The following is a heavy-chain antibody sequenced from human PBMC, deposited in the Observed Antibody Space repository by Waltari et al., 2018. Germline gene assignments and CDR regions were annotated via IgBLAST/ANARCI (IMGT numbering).Heavy chain of an antibody. CDR2: ISYDGSNK. J-gene: IGHJ5*02. CDR1: GFTFSSYA. Sequence: QVQLVESGGGVVQPGRSLRLSCAASGFTFSSYAMHWVRQAPGKGLEWVAVISYDGSNKYSADTVKGRFTNSRDNSKNTLYLQMNSLRAEDTAVYYCARGKGVVVVPAARMRWFDPWGQGTLVTVSS. D-gene: IGHD2-2*01. V-gene: IGHV3-30-3*01. CDR3: ARGKGVVVVPAARMRWFDP.